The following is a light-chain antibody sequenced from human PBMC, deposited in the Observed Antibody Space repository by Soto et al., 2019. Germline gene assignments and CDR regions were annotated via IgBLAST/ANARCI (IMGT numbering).Light chain of an antibody. V-gene: IGLV2-14*01. CDR2: EVS. Sequence: QSALTQPASVSGSPGQSITISCPGASSDVGGYNYVSWYQQYPGKAPKLIIYEVSSRPSGVSNRFSGSKSGNTASLTISGRQAEDEADYYCSSYASSNTYVFGTGTQLTVL. J-gene: IGLJ1*01. CDR1: SSDVGGYNY. CDR3: SSYASSNTYV.